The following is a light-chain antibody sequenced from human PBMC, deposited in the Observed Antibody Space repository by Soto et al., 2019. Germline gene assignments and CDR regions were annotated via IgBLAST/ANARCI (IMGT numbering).Light chain of an antibody. CDR1: RGISSY. J-gene: IGKJ1*01. CDR2: AAS. Sequence: AIRMTQSPSSLSASTGDRVTITCRASRGISSYLAWYQQKPGKAPKLLIYAASTLQSGVPSRFSGSGSGTDFTLTISCLQSEDFATYYCQQYYSYPWTFGQGTKVDNK. CDR3: QQYYSYPWT. V-gene: IGKV1-8*01.